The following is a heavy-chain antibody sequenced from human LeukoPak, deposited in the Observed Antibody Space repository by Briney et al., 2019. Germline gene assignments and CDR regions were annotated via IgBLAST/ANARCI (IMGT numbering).Heavy chain of an antibody. J-gene: IGHJ3*02. V-gene: IGHV1-2*02. CDR1: GYTFTGYY. CDR2: INPNSGGT. D-gene: IGHD3-22*01. CDR3: ARDPRKYYYDSSGYYSGAFDI. Sequence: ASVKVSCKASGYTFTGYYMHWVRQAPGQGLEWMGWINPNSGGTNYAQKFQGRVTMTRDTSISTAYMELSRLRSDDTAVYYCARDPRKYYYDSSGYYSGAFDIWGQGTMVTVSS.